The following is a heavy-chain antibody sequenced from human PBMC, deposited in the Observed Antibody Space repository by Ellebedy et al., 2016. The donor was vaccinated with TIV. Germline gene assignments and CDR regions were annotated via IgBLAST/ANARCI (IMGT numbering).Heavy chain of an antibody. CDR1: GFTFSSYA. J-gene: IGHJ4*02. Sequence: PGGSLRLSCAPSGFTFSSYAMSCVRQAPGKGLEWVSAISGSGGSTYYADSVKGRFTISRENSKNTLYLQMKSLRAEDTAVYYCAKGSDYYDSSGYSTDFGYWGQGTLVTVSS. D-gene: IGHD3-22*01. CDR2: ISGSGGST. V-gene: IGHV3-23*01. CDR3: AKGSDYYDSSGYSTDFGY.